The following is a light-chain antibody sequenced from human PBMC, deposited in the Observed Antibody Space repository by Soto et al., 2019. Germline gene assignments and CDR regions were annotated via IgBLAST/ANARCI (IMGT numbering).Light chain of an antibody. Sequence: QSALTQPASVSGSPGQSITISCTGTSSDVGGYNYVSWYQQHPGKAPKLMIYEVSNRPSGVSNRFSGSKSGNTASLTISGLLAEDEADYYCSSYTSSYTYVFGTGTKVTVL. V-gene: IGLV2-14*01. CDR1: SSDVGGYNY. CDR3: SSYTSSYTYV. CDR2: EVS. J-gene: IGLJ1*01.